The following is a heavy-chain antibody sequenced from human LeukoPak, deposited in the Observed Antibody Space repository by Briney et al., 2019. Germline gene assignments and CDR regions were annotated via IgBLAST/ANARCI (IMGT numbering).Heavy chain of an antibody. CDR1: GGSISSGSYD. CDR3: ARGIRGDFDY. D-gene: IGHD3-10*01. J-gene: IGHJ4*02. CDR2: IYTSGST. V-gene: IGHV4-61*02. Sequence: SQTLSLTCTVYGGSISSGSYDWSGIRQPAGKGLEWIGRIYTSGSTNYNPSLKSRVTISVDTSKNQLSLKLSSVTAADTAVYYCARGIRGDFDYWGQGTLVTVSS.